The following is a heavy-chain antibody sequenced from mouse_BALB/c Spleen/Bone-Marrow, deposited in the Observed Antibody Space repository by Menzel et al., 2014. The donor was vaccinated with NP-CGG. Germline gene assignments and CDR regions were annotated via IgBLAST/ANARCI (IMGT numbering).Heavy chain of an antibody. J-gene: IGHJ4*01. V-gene: IGHV1S56*01. CDR3: ARGDYYRSPMDY. Sequence: QVHVKQSGPELVKPGSSVRISCKASGYTFTSYYIHWVKQRPGQGLEWIGWIYPGNVNTNYNEKFEDKATLTADKSSSTAYMHLSSLTSEDSAVYFCARGDYYRSPMDYWGQGTSVTVSS. CDR2: IYPGNVNT. CDR1: GYTFTSYY. D-gene: IGHD2-14*01.